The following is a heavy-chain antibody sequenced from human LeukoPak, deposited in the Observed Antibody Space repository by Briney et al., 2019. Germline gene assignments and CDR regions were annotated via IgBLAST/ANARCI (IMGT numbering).Heavy chain of an antibody. D-gene: IGHD1-1*01. CDR3: STGLIPTTVYY. V-gene: IGHV3-15*01. Sequence: PGGSLRLSCAASEFTFKNAWMNWVRQAPGKGLEWVGRIRSKTDGGTTDYAAPVRGRFTISRDDSKNMLYLQMNSLKTEDTAVYYCSTGLIPTTVYYWGQGTLVAVSS. J-gene: IGHJ4*02. CDR2: IRSKTDGGTT. CDR1: EFTFKNAW.